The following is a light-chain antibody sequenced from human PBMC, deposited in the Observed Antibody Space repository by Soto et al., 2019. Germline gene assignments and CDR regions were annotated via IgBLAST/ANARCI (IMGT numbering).Light chain of an antibody. V-gene: IGKV1-5*03. Sequence: DIQLTQSPSTLSASVGDRVTITCRASQSISNYLAWYQQKPGKAPKVLIYKASSLESGVPSRFSGSGSGTEFTLTISSLQPDDCAPYYCQHCDSYWTFGQGTKVEIK. CDR3: QHCDSYWT. CDR2: KAS. J-gene: IGKJ1*01. CDR1: QSISNY.